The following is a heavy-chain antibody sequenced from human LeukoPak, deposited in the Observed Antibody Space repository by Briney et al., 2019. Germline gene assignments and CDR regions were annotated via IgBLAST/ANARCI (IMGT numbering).Heavy chain of an antibody. CDR2: ISYDGSNK. CDR1: GFTFSSYG. CDR3: AKPVDTAMVTAFEI. D-gene: IGHD5-18*01. J-gene: IGHJ3*02. V-gene: IGHV3-30*18. Sequence: GGSLRLSCAASGFTFSSYGMHWVRQAPGKGLEWVAVISYDGSNKYYADSVKGRFTISRDNSKNTLYLQMNSLRAEDTAVYYCAKPVDTAMVTAFEIWGQGTMVTVSS.